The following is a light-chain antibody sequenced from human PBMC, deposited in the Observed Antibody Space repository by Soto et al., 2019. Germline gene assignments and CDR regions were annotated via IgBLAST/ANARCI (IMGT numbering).Light chain of an antibody. CDR3: KSYDSSLSGSL. CDR1: SSNIGAGYD. CDR2: GNS. V-gene: IGLV1-40*01. Sequence: QSVLTQPPSVSGAPGQRVTISCTGSSSNIGAGYDVHWYQQLPGTAPKLLIYGNSNRPSGVPDRFSGSKSGTSASLDITGIQAEDEADYYCKSYDSSLSGSLFGTGTKVTV. J-gene: IGLJ1*01.